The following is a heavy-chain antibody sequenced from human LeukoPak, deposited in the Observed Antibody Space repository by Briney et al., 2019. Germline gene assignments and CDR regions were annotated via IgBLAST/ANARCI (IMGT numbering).Heavy chain of an antibody. CDR1: GFTVSSNY. V-gene: IGHV3-66*01. CDR2: LYSAGTT. D-gene: IGHD1-26*01. CDR3: ARTVGGTVLDY. Sequence: PGGSLRLSCAASGFTVSSNYMTWVRQAPGRGLEWVSLLYSAGTTYYADSVKGRFIISRDNSKKTLYLQMSSLRVEDTAVYYCARTVGGTVLDYWGQGTLVAVSS. J-gene: IGHJ4*02.